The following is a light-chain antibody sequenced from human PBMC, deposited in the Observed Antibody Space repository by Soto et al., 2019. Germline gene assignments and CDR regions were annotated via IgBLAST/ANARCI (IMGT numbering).Light chain of an antibody. J-gene: IGKJ2*01. CDR1: RPIANK. CDR3: QQYYDWPPNT. V-gene: IGKV3D-15*01. Sequence: TQSPALLAVSPGETAPLYCKSSRPIANKLAWYQQSPGQTPRLLIYGASTRCSGVPDRFSGSVSGTDFTLPSTSPQAEDFGTYYGQQYYDWPPNTFGQGTKFDI. CDR2: GAS.